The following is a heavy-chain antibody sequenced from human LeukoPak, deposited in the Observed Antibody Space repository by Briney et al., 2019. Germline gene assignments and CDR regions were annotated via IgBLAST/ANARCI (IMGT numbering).Heavy chain of an antibody. V-gene: IGHV4-59*01. CDR1: GGSISSYY. J-gene: IGHJ5*02. CDR3: ARWVPGRDHYDILTGQNTDNWFDP. D-gene: IGHD3-9*01. Sequence: PSETLSLTCTVSGGSISSYYWSWIGQPPGKGLEWIGYIYYSGSTNYNPSLKSRVTISVDTSKNQFSPKLSSVTAADTAVYYCARWVPGRDHYDILTGQNTDNWFDPWGQGTLVTVSS. CDR2: IYYSGST.